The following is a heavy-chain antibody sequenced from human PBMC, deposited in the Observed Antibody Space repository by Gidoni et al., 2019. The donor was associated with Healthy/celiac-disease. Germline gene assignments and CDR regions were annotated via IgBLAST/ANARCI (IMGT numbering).Heavy chain of an antibody. CDR1: GFTFSNAW. Sequence: SGFTFSNAWMSWVRQAPGKGLEWVGRIKSKTDGGTTDYAAPVKGRFTISRDDSKNTLYLQMNSLKTEDTAVYYCTTDGQQWLVLFNSDYWGQGTLVTVSS. J-gene: IGHJ4*02. CDR2: IKSKTDGGTT. D-gene: IGHD6-19*01. CDR3: TTDGQQWLVLFNSDY. V-gene: IGHV3-15*01.